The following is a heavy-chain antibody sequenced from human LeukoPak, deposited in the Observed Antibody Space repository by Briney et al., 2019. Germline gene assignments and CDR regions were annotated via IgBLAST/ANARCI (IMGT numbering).Heavy chain of an antibody. CDR3: ATRLPLWFGELLLMGSGY. D-gene: IGHD3-10*01. Sequence: GGSLRLSCADSEFSVGSNYMTWVRQAPGKGLEWVSLIYSGGSTYYADSVKGRFTISRDNSKNTLYLQMNSLRAEDTAVYYCATRLPLWFGELLLMGSGYWGQGTLVTVSS. J-gene: IGHJ4*02. CDR2: IYSGGST. CDR1: EFSVGSNY. V-gene: IGHV3-53*01.